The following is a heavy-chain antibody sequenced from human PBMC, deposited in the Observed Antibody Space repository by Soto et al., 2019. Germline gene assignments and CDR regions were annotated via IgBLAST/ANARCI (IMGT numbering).Heavy chain of an antibody. CDR2: MNPNSGNT. J-gene: IGHJ4*02. Sequence: ASVKVSCKASGYTFTGYYINWVRQATGQGLEWMGWMNPNSGNTGYAQNFQGRVTMTRDNSITTAYMELTSLRDDDSAVYYCAGEKVGTTGIDFWGQGTLVTVSS. CDR3: AGEKVGTTGIDF. V-gene: IGHV1-8*01. CDR1: GYTFTGYY. D-gene: IGHD1-26*01.